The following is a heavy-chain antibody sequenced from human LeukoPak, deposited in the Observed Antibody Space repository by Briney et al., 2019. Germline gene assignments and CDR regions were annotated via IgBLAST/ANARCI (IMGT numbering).Heavy chain of an antibody. Sequence: ASVTVSCKASGYTFTSYDINWVRQATGQGLEWMGWMNPNSGNTGYAQKFQGRVTMTRNTSISTAYMELSSLRSEDTAVYYCARRGRVSDAFDIWGQGTMVTVSS. D-gene: IGHD3-16*01. CDR3: ARRGRVSDAFDI. V-gene: IGHV1-8*01. CDR2: MNPNSGNT. J-gene: IGHJ3*02. CDR1: GYTFTSYD.